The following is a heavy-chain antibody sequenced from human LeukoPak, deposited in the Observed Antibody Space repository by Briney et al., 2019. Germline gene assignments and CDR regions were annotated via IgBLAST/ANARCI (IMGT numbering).Heavy chain of an antibody. CDR3: AIGGRDPLEY. D-gene: IGHD2-21*02. CDR2: ISGGGGTT. Sequence: GGSLRLSYAASGFTFSSYAMTWVRQAPGKGLERVSAISGGGGTTYYADSVKGRFTISRDNSKNALYLQMNSLRAEDTAVYYCAIGGRDPLEYWGQGTLVTVSP. V-gene: IGHV3-23*01. CDR1: GFTFSSYA. J-gene: IGHJ4*02.